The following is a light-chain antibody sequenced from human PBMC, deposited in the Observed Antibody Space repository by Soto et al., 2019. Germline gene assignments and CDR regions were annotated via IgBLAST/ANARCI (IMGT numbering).Light chain of an antibody. CDR3: GAWDTSADLHCV. V-gene: IGLV1-51*01. CDR1: NSNIGNNY. J-gene: IGLJ3*02. Sequence: QPVLKQPPSVSAAAGQNVTISCSGSNSNIGNNYVSWYQQFPGTAPKLLIYDNDQRPSGIPDRFSGSKSGTSATLGITGLQTGAEADYYGGAWDTSADLHCVCGGGTKLTVL. CDR2: DND.